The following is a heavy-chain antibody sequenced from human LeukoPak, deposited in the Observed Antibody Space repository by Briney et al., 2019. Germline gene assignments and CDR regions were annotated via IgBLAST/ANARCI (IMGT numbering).Heavy chain of an antibody. V-gene: IGHV1-69*04. J-gene: IGHJ4*02. CDR1: GGTFSSYA. Sequence: APSVKVSCKASGGTFSSYAISWVRQPPGQGLEWMGRIIPILGIANYAQKFQGRVTITADKSTSTAYMELSSLRSEDTAVYYCARDDPPTEVVAATWGQGTLVTVSS. CDR2: IIPILGIA. CDR3: ARDDPPTEVVAAT. D-gene: IGHD2-15*01.